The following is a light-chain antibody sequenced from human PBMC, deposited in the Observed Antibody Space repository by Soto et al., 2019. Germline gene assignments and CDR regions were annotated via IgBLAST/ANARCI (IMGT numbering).Light chain of an antibody. CDR3: NSFTTSSTLV. V-gene: IGLV2-14*03. Sequence: QSVLTQPASVSGSPGQSITISCTGTSSDVGAYNYVSWYQHYPGKAPKLMIYDVSNRPSGVSNRFSGSKSGNTASPTISGLQSEDEADYYCNSFTTSSTLVFGGGTKLTVL. J-gene: IGLJ2*01. CDR1: SSDVGAYNY. CDR2: DVS.